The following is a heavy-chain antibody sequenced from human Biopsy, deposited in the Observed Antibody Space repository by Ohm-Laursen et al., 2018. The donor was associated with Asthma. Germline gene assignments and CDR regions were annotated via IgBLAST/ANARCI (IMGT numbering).Heavy chain of an antibody. J-gene: IGHJ6*02. CDR3: ARDVVWFREVGGMDV. V-gene: IGHV3-30*03. D-gene: IGHD3-10*01. Sequence: SLRLSCTASGRHFGSYNMHWARQAPGKGLEWVAVISYDGSTKYSADSVKGRFIVSRDISKNILSLQMNSLRPEDTAVYYCARDVVWFREVGGMDVWGQGTTVTVSS. CDR1: GRHFGSYN. CDR2: ISYDGSTK.